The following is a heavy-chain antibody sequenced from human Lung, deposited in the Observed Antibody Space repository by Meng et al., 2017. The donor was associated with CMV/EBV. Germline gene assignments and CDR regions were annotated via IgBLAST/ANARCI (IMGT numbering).Heavy chain of an antibody. J-gene: IGHJ4*02. V-gene: IGHV3-23*01. CDR3: AKDLRDIVVLVGARVH. CDR2: ISGNGGVT. D-gene: IGHD2-15*01. CDR1: GFTFNTYA. Sequence: GGSXRLSCAASGFTFNTYAMTWVRQAPGRGLESVSIISGNGGVTYYADSVKGRFTISRDNSKNTVCLQMNSLRAEDTAVYYCAKDLRDIVVLVGARVHWGQGXLVTVSS.